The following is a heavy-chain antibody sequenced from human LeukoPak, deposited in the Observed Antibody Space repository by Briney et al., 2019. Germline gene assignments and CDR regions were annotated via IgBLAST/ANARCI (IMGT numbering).Heavy chain of an antibody. CDR3: AKDELDQQLIFDY. Sequence: VPPGGSLHLSCAASGFTFSSYAMGWVRPAPGKGLEWVSAISGSGGSKYYADSVKGRFTISRDNSKNTLYLQMNSLRAEDTAVYYCAKDELDQQLIFDYWGQGTLVTVSS. V-gene: IGHV3-23*01. CDR2: ISGSGGSK. J-gene: IGHJ4*02. D-gene: IGHD6-13*01. CDR1: GFTFSSYA.